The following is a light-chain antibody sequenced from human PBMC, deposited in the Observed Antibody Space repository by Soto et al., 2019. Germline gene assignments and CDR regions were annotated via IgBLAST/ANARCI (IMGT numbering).Light chain of an antibody. CDR1: QNINTD. Sequence: IQRTQYPSTLSASVGGRVTITCRASQNINTDLAWYQQKPGKVPNLLIYHASRLVTGVPSRFSGSGSRTEFTLTSSRQQPDDCPAYYSQPYSTLWTFGQGTKVDIK. V-gene: IGKV1-5*01. CDR2: HAS. CDR3: QPYSTLWT. J-gene: IGKJ1*01.